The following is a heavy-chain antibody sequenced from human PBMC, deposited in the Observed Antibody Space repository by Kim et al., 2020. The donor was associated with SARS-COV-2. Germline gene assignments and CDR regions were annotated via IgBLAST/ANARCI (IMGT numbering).Heavy chain of an antibody. V-gene: IGHV3-53*01. J-gene: IGHJ3*02. CDR2: IYSGGST. Sequence: GGSLRLSCAASGFTVSSNYMSWVRQAPGKGLEWVSVIYSGGSTYYADSVKGRFTISRDNSKNTLYLQMNSLRAEDTAVYYCARAGVNFWNAFDIWGQGTMVTVSS. CDR1: GFTVSSNY. D-gene: IGHD3-3*01. CDR3: ARAGVNFWNAFDI.